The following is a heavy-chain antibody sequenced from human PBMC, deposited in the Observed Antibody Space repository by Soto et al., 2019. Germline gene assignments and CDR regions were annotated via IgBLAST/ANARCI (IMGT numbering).Heavy chain of an antibody. J-gene: IGHJ2*01. D-gene: IGHD2-21*02. CDR2: IIPIYRAS. CDR3: ATDTKDGYYYWFFDL. V-gene: IGHV1-69*01. CDR1: GGSFGNLA. Sequence: QVQLVQSEAEVKKPGSSVKVSCKASGGSFGNLAISWVRQAPGQGLEWVAGIIPIYRASNYAEHFRGRISLTLDESTATNYLQLSSLTSEDSAIYYCATDTKDGYYYWFFDLWGRGHQVTFSS.